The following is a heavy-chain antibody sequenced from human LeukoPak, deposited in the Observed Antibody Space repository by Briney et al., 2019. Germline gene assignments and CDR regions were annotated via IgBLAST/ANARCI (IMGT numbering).Heavy chain of an antibody. Sequence: SETLSLTCTVSGGSISSGSYYWSWIRQPAGKGLEWIGRIYTSGSTYYNPSLKSRVTISVDTSKNQFSLKLSSVTAADTAVYYCARPSAILTFDYWGQGTLVTVSS. D-gene: IGHD2-2*01. CDR3: ARPSAILTFDY. CDR2: IYTSGST. CDR1: GGSISSGSYY. J-gene: IGHJ4*02. V-gene: IGHV4-61*02.